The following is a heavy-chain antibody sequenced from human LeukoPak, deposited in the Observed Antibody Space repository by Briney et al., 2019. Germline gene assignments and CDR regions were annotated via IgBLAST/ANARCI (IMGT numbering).Heavy chain of an antibody. J-gene: IGHJ6*03. D-gene: IGHD3-3*01. Sequence: SETLSLTCTVSGGSISSYYWSWIRQPPGKGLEWIGYIYYSGSTNYNPSLKSRVTISVDTSKNQFSLKLSSVTAADTAVYYCARTERLRFLEWSRHYYYYYYMDVWGKGTTVTVSS. CDR3: ARTERLRFLEWSRHYYYYYYMDV. CDR2: IYYSGST. CDR1: GGSISSYY. V-gene: IGHV4-59*12.